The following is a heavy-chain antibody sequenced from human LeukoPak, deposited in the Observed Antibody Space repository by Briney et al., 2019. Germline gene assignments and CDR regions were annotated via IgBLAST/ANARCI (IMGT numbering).Heavy chain of an antibody. CDR3: ARVTVVVPTPEDYYYYYMDV. CDR2: IYTSGST. J-gene: IGHJ6*03. D-gene: IGHD2-2*01. CDR1: GGSISSYY. Sequence: SETLSLTCTVSGGSISSYYWSWIRQPAGKGLEWIGRIYTSGSTNYNPSLKSRVTMSVDTSKYQFSLKLSSVTAADTAVYYCARVTVVVPTPEDYYYYYMDVWGKGTTVTVSS. V-gene: IGHV4-4*07.